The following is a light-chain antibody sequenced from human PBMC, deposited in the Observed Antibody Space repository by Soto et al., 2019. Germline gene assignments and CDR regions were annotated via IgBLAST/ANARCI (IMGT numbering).Light chain of an antibody. CDR3: KYYARILSGPVV. Sequence: QSVLTQPPSVSGAPGQRVTISCTGSSSNIGAGYDVHWYQQLPGTAPKLLIYCNSNLPSGVPDRFSGSKSGTSASLAITGLQAEDEAEYYCKYYARILSGPVVFGGGTKLTVL. J-gene: IGLJ2*01. V-gene: IGLV1-40*01. CDR2: CNS. CDR1: SSNIGAGYD.